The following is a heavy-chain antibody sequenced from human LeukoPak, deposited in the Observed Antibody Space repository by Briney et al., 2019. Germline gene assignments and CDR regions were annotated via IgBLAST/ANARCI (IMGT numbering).Heavy chain of an antibody. CDR1: GFTFSNAW. CDR2: IKSKTDGGTT. CDR3: TTVNPNYYYGMDV. Sequence: GGSLRLSCAASGFTFSNAWMSWVRQAPGKGLEWVGRIKSKTDGGTTDYAAPVKGRFTISRDDSKNTLYLQMNSLKIEDTAVYYCTTVNPNYYYGMDVWGKGTTVTVSS. J-gene: IGHJ6*04. V-gene: IGHV3-15*01.